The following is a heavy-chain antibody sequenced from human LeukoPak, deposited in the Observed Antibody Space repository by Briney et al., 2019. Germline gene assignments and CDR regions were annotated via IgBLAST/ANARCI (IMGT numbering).Heavy chain of an antibody. D-gene: IGHD6-6*01. CDR1: GGSISSYY. V-gene: IGHV4-34*01. CDR2: INHSGST. CDR3: ARGRVRIAARRGWFDP. J-gene: IGHJ5*02. Sequence: PSETLSLTCTVSGGSISSYYWSWIRQPPGKGLEWVGEINHSGSTNYNPSLKSRVTISVDTSKNQFSLKLSSVTAADTAVYYCARGRVRIAARRGWFDPWGQGTLVTVSS.